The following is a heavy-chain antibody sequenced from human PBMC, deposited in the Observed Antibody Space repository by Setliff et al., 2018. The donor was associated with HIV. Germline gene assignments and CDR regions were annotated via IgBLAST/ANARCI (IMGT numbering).Heavy chain of an antibody. CDR2: MNPNSGNT. Sequence: ASVKVSCKASGYTFTSYDINWVRQATGQGLEWIGWMNPNSGNTGYAQKFQGRVTMTRNTSISTAYMELSSLRSEDTAVYYCGSGIMVVTAYGAFDIWGQGTMVTVSS. J-gene: IGHJ3*02. V-gene: IGHV1-8*02. D-gene: IGHD2-21*02. CDR1: GYTFTSYD. CDR3: GSGIMVVTAYGAFDI.